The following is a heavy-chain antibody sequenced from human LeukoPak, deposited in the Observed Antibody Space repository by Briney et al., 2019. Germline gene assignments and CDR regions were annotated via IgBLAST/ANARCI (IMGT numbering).Heavy chain of an antibody. D-gene: IGHD1-20*01. J-gene: IGHJ4*02. CDR2: INFVNGNT. Sequence: ASVEVSCKASGYTFTSYYMHWVRQAPGQRLEWMGWINFVNGNTKYSQKFQGRVTITRDTSASTAYMELSGLRSEDTAVYYCTRENNWTPDYWGQGTLVTVSS. V-gene: IGHV1-3*01. CDR3: TRENNWTPDY. CDR1: GYTFTSYY.